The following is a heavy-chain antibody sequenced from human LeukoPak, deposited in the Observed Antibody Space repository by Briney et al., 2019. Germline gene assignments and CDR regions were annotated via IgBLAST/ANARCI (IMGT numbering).Heavy chain of an antibody. J-gene: IGHJ4*02. V-gene: IGHV4-34*01. CDR3: ARVPYDFWSGYYVDY. CDR1: GGSFSGYY. CDR2: INHSGST. D-gene: IGHD3-3*01. Sequence: SETLSLNCAVYGGSFSGYYWGWIRQPPGKGLEWLGEINHSGSTNYNPSLKSGVTISVDTSKNQSSLKLSSGTAADTAVYYCARVPYDFWSGYYVDYWGQGTLVTVSS.